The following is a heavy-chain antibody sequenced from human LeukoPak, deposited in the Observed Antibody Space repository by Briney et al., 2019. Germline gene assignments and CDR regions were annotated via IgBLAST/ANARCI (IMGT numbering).Heavy chain of an antibody. D-gene: IGHD3-10*01. CDR2: IYHTGST. J-gene: IGHJ4*02. Sequence: SETLSLTCTVSDYSITGGYYWGWIRQAPGKGLEWIGSIYHTGSTFYNPSLKSRVTISVDTSKNQFSLKLTSVTAADTAVYYCARDRDYYGSGSYGPDYWGQGKLVTVSS. V-gene: IGHV4-38-2*02. CDR3: ARDRDYYGSGSYGPDY. CDR1: DYSITGGYY.